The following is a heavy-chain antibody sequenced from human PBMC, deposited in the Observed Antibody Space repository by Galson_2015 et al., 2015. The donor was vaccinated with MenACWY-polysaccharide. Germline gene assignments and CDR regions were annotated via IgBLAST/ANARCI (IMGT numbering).Heavy chain of an antibody. CDR1: VYSISSGYY. Sequence: SETLSLTCAVSVYSISSGYYWGWIRQPPGKGLEWIGSIYHSGSTYYDPSLKSRVTISVDTSKNHFSLKLSSETAADTAVYYCARVEKYSGSYYILHWGQGTLVTVSS. CDR3: ARVEKYSGSYYILH. J-gene: IGHJ4*02. CDR2: IYHSGST. V-gene: IGHV4-38-2*01. D-gene: IGHD1-26*01.